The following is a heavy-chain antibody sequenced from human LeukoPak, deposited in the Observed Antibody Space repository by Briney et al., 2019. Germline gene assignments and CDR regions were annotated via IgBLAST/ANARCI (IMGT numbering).Heavy chain of an antibody. Sequence: SETLSLTCAVYGRSFTGYYWSWIRQPPGKRMEWIGEINHSGSTNYNPSLKSRVTISVDTSKNQFSLKLSSVTAADTAVYYCASEFYGYHIPKYDYWGQGTLVTVSS. J-gene: IGHJ4*02. CDR2: INHSGST. D-gene: IGHD5-18*01. V-gene: IGHV4-34*01. CDR1: GRSFTGYY. CDR3: ASEFYGYHIPKYDY.